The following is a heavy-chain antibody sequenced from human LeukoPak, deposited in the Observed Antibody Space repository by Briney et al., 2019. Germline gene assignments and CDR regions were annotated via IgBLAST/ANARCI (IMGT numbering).Heavy chain of an antibody. J-gene: IGHJ4*02. Sequence: ASVKVSCKASGYTFTTYYMHWVRQAPGQGLEWMGIINPSGGSTSYAQKFQGRVTMTRDTSTSTVYMELSSLRSEDTAVYYCARVPRKNTAMGTPDYWGQGTLATVSS. V-gene: IGHV1-46*01. D-gene: IGHD5-18*01. CDR2: INPSGGST. CDR1: GYTFTTYY. CDR3: ARVPRKNTAMGTPDY.